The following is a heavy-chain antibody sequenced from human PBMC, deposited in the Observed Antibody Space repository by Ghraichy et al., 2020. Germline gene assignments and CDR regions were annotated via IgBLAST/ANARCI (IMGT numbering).Heavy chain of an antibody. CDR2: IYYSGST. CDR1: GGSVSSGSYY. Sequence: SETLSLTCTVSGGSVSSGSYYWSWIRQPPGKGLEWIGYIYYSGSTNYNPSLKSRVTISVDTSKNQFSLKLSSVTAADTAVYYCARVRGATKLRFLEWLHIDYWGQGTLVTVSS. J-gene: IGHJ4*02. CDR3: ARVRGATKLRFLEWLHIDY. V-gene: IGHV4-61*01. D-gene: IGHD3-3*01.